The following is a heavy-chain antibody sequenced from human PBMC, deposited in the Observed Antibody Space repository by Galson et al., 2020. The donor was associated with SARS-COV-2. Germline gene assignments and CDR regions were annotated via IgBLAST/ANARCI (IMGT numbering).Heavy chain of an antibody. CDR3: ARHAAECSGCIGTDRDFAARDV. V-gene: IGHV4-38-2*01. Sequence: SETLSLTCAVSGFSVTRGHFWGWIRQPPGKGLEWIGNFYQDGTSYYNPSLRSRVSISIDTSSNLLSLRLRSVTAADTGVYYCARHAAECSGCIGTDRDFAARDVWGQGTTVIVAS. D-gene: IGHD2-15*01. J-gene: IGHJ6*02. CDR2: FYQDGTS. CDR1: GFSVTRGHF.